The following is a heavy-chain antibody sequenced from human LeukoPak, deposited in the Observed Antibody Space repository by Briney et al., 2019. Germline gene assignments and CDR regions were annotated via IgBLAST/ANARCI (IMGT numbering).Heavy chain of an antibody. J-gene: IGHJ4*02. D-gene: IGHD5-24*01. V-gene: IGHV3-66*01. CDR2: IYSGGST. Sequence: GXXRXSXXASGFTVSSNXMSWVRQAPGXGXEWVSVIYSGGSTYYADSVKGRFTISRDNSKNTLYLQMNSLRAEDTAVYYCARGGLEMATIIPFDSWGQGTLVTVSS. CDR3: ARGGLEMATIIPFDS. CDR1: GFTVSSNX.